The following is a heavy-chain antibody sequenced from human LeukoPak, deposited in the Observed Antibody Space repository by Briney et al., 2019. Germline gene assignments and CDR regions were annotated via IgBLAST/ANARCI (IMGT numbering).Heavy chain of an antibody. J-gene: IGHJ4*02. Sequence: GSSVKVSCKTSGGTFSSFAITWVRQTPGQGLEWMGGIIPKSGATNYAQRFRDRVTVTSDTSTAYMDLSRLTSDDTAVYYCARDLRSGGVTYGHDSWGQGTLVTVSS. V-gene: IGHV1-2*02. CDR2: IIPKSGAT. CDR1: GGTFSSFA. D-gene: IGHD5-18*01. CDR3: ARDLRSGGVTYGHDS.